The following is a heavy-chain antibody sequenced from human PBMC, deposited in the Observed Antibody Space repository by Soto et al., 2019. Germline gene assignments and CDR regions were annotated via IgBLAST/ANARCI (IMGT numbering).Heavy chain of an antibody. J-gene: IGHJ4*02. CDR1: GFNFSHYA. V-gene: IGHV3-30*18. Sequence: QVQLVESGGGVVQPGTSLRLSCAASGFNFSHYAMHWVRQAPGKGLEWLAIISLEGSNKYSAKPVKDRFTISRDNSKSTLYLQMNSLRPEDTAVYYCAKDWATPVAAQFFDSWGQGTPVTVSS. CDR3: AKDWATPVAAQFFDS. D-gene: IGHD6-19*01. CDR2: ISLEGSNK.